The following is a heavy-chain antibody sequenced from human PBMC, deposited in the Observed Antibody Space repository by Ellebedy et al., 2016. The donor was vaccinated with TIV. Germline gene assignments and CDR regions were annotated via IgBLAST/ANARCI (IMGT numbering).Heavy chain of an antibody. CDR3: AGDLDVYMDV. J-gene: IGHJ6*03. Sequence: ASVKVSXKVSGHSLSEISIHWVRQAPGKGLEWMGGYDPEQGETIYAQKFQGRVTLTEDTATDTTYMELSSLRSEDTALYYCAGDLDVYMDVWGIGTTVTVSS. D-gene: IGHD3-9*01. CDR2: YDPEQGET. CDR1: GHSLSEIS. V-gene: IGHV1-24*01.